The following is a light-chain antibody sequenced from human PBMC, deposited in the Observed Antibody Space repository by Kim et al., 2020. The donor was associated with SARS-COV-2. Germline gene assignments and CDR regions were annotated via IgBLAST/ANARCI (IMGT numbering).Light chain of an antibody. CDR2: LAS. CDR1: QSVNCF. CDR3: LHVNSFPFT. J-gene: IGKJ4*01. V-gene: IGKV1-12*01. Sequence: AFIGDRVTISCRASQSVNCFLAWYQQKPGKAPKLLINLASTLQSGVPSRFSGRGSRTDFTLTISSLQPEDSATYYCLHVNSFPFTFGGGTKVDIK.